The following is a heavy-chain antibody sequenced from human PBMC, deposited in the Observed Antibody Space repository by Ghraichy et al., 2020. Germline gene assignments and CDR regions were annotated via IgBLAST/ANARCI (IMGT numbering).Heavy chain of an antibody. V-gene: IGHV4-59*01. CDR3: ARWGRRYCSSTSCYSLDY. CDR1: GGSISSYY. J-gene: IGHJ4*02. CDR2: IYYSGST. D-gene: IGHD2-2*02. Sequence: SETLSLTCTVSGGSISSYYWSWIRQPPGKGLEWIGYIYYSGSTNYNPSLKSRVTISVDTSKNQFSLKLSSVTAADTAVYYCARWGRRYCSSTSCYSLDYWGQGTLVTVSS.